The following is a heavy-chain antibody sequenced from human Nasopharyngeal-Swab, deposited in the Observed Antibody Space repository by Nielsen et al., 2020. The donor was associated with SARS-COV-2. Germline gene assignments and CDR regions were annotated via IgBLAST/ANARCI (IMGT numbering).Heavy chain of an antibody. D-gene: IGHD3-10*01. CDR2: IHHSNGVV. CDR1: GYTFTKYF. J-gene: IGHJ6*04. CDR3: AKKRSHRHSVDV. V-gene: IGHV1-2*06. Sequence: ASVKVSCKATGYTFTKYFIHWLRRAPDQGLECLGRIHHSNGVVNYAQEFEGRVTFSRDTSINTVFMEVHRLTSDDSAIYYCAKKRSHRHSVDVWGEGTTVTVSS.